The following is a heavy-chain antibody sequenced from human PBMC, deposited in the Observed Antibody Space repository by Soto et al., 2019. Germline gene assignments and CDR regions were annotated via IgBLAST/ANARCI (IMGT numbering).Heavy chain of an antibody. Sequence: SETLSLTCAVSGGSVSSSNWWSWVRQPQGKGLEWIGEIYHSGSTNYNPSLKSRVTISVDKSKNQFSLKLRSVTAADTAVYYCTRDLFWPMCGFDPWGQGTLVTVSS. CDR1: GGSVSSSNW. J-gene: IGHJ5*01. V-gene: IGHV4-4*02. CDR2: IYHSGST. D-gene: IGHD3-3*01. CDR3: TRDLFWPMCGFDP.